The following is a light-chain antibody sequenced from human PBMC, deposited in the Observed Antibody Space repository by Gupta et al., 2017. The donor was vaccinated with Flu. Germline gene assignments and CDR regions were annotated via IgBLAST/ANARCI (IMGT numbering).Light chain of an antibody. J-gene: IGLJ1*01. Sequence: QSALTQPASVSGSPGQPITISCTGTNSDVGGFDYVSWYQQHPGKVPKLMIYEVSNRPSGVSNRFSGSKSGNTASLTISGLQAEDEADYYCASYRSSSTKYVFGSGTTVTVL. V-gene: IGLV2-14*01. CDR2: EVS. CDR1: NSDVGGFDY. CDR3: ASYRSSSTKYV.